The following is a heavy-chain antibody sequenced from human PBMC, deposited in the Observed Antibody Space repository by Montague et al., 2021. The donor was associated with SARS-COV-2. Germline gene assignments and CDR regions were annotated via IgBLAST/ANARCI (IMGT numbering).Heavy chain of an antibody. CDR1: GGSIRSSNYY. D-gene: IGHD3-10*02. CDR2: IYDSGST. V-gene: IGHV4-39*02. CDR3: ARRGRKLLPVATTFGGFDI. J-gene: IGHJ3*02. Sequence: SETLSLTCTVSGGSIRSSNYYWDWIRQPPGKGLEWIGSIYDSGSTYYNPSLKSRVTISVDTSKNHFSLKLSSVTAADTAVYYCARRGRKLLPVATTFGGFDIWDQGTMVTVSS.